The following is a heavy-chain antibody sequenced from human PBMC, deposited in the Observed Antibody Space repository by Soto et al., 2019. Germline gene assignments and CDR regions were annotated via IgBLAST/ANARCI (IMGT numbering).Heavy chain of an antibody. D-gene: IGHD7-27*01. CDR2: INSDGSST. CDR1: GFTFSSYW. J-gene: IGHJ3*02. V-gene: IGHV3-74*01. Sequence: GESLKISCAASGFTFSSYWMHWVRQAPGKGLVWVSRINSDGSSTSYADSVKGRFTISRDNAKNTLYLQMNSLRAEDTAVYYCARDIRVTGYAFDIWGQGTMVTVSS. CDR3: ARDIRVTGYAFDI.